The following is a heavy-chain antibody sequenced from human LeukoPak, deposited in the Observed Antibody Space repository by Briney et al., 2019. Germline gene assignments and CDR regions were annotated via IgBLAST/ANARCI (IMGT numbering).Heavy chain of an antibody. J-gene: IGHJ4*02. CDR3: AGLIKAVAGGGDDY. CDR2: INHSGST. V-gene: IGHV4-34*01. D-gene: IGHD6-19*01. Sequence: SETLSLTCAVYGGSFSGYYWSWIRQPPGEGLEWIGEINHSGSTNYNPSLKSRVTISVDTSKNQFSLKLSSVTAADTAVYYCAGLIKAVAGGGDDYWGQGTLVTVSS. CDR1: GGSFSGYY.